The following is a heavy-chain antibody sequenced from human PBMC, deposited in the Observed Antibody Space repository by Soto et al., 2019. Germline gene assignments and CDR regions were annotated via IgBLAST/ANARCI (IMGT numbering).Heavy chain of an antibody. V-gene: IGHV4-31*03. CDR3: ARARGDYDSRHSKRFDP. CDR1: GGSISSGGYY. Sequence: SETLSLTCTVSGGSISSGGYYWSWIRQHPGKGLEWIGYSYYSGSTYYNPSLKSRVTISVDTSKSQFSLKLSSVTAADTALYYCARARGDYDSRHSKRFDPWGQGTLVTVSS. J-gene: IGHJ5*02. D-gene: IGHD3-22*01. CDR2: SYYSGST.